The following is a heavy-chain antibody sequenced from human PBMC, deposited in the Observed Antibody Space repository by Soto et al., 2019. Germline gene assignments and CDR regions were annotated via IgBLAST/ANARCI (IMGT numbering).Heavy chain of an antibody. Sequence: EVQLLESGGGLVQPGGSLRLSCAASGFTFSNYAMSGVRQAPGKGLEWVSTISSRDYADSVKGRFTISRDNSKNPLYLQMNSLRAADTAVYYCAKGGSRYFFDYWGQGTLVTVSS. CDR2: ISSR. J-gene: IGHJ4*02. CDR1: GFTFSNYA. V-gene: IGHV3-23*01. CDR3: AKGGSRYFFDY.